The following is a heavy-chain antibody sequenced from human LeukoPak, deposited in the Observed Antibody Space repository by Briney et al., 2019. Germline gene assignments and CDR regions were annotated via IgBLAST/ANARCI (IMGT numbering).Heavy chain of an antibody. CDR3: ASGQYYDLWSGYYVD. CDR2: IYYSGST. Sequence: PSETLSLTCTVSGGSINTYYWSWIRQPPGKGLEWIGYIYYSGSTNYNPSLKSRVTISVDTSKNHFSLKLSSVTAADTAVYYCASGQYYDLWSGYYVDWGQGTLVTVSA. CDR1: GGSINTYY. D-gene: IGHD3-3*01. V-gene: IGHV4-59*12. J-gene: IGHJ4*02.